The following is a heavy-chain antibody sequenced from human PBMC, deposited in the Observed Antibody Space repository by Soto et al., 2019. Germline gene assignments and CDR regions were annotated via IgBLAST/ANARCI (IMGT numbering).Heavy chain of an antibody. D-gene: IGHD2-2*01. Sequence: QVQLVESGGGVVQPGRSLRLSCAASGFTFSSYAMHWVRQAPGKGLEWVAVISYDGSNKYYADSVKGRFTISRDNSKNALYLQMNRLSEEDTAVDYCARVGVLGPAAWGYYGMDVWGQGTTVTVSS. J-gene: IGHJ6*02. V-gene: IGHV3-30-3*01. CDR3: ARVGVLGPAAWGYYGMDV. CDR2: ISYDGSNK. CDR1: GFTFSSYA.